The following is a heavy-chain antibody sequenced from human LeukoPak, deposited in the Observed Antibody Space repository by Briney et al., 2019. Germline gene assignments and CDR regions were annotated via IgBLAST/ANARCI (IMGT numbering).Heavy chain of an antibody. CDR1: GYTFTGYY. CDR2: INPNSGGT. J-gene: IGHJ3*02. CDR3: ARVLAGWSGGSSSDAFDI. Sequence: ASVKVSCKASGYTFTGYYMHWVRQAPGQGLEWMGWINPNSGGTNYAQKFQGRVTMTRDTSISTAYMELSRLRSDDTAVYYCARVLAGWSGGSSSDAFDIWGQGTMVTVSS. V-gene: IGHV1-2*02. D-gene: IGHD6-6*01.